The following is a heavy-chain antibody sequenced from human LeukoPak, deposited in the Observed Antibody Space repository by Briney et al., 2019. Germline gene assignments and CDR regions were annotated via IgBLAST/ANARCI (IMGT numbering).Heavy chain of an antibody. D-gene: IGHD3-16*01. CDR2: ISGSGGST. CDR1: GFTFSSYA. CDR3: AKGGKWAYLYFDY. J-gene: IGHJ4*02. V-gene: IGHV3-23*01. Sequence: PGGSLRLSCAASGFTFSSYAMSWVRQAPGKGLEWVSAISGSGGSTYYADSAKGRFTISRDNSKNTLYLQMNSLRAEDTAVYYCAKGGKWAYLYFDYWGQGTLVTVSS.